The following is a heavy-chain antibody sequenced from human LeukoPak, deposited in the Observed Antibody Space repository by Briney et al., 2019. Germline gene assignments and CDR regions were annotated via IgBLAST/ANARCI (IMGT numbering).Heavy chain of an antibody. CDR3: ARGRYYYGSSGYDLGAFDI. Sequence: SETLSLTCTLSGGSISSYYWSWIRQPPGKGLEWIGYIYYSGSTNYNPSLKSRVTISVDTSKNQFSLKLSSVTAADTAVYYCARGRYYYGSSGYDLGAFDIWGQGTMVTVSS. CDR1: GGSISSYY. V-gene: IGHV4-59*01. CDR2: IYYSGST. D-gene: IGHD3-22*01. J-gene: IGHJ3*02.